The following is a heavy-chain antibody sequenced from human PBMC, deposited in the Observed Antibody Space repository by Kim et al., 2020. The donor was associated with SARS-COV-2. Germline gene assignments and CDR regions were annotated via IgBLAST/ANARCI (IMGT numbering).Heavy chain of an antibody. CDR1: GGSFSGYY. Sequence: SETLSLTCAVYGGSFSGYYWSWIRQPPGKGLEWIGEINHSGSTNYNPSLKSRVTISVDTSKNQFSLKLSSVTAADTAVYYCARGDGQAAAGEAFDYYYYYGMDVWGQGTTVTVSS. CDR2: INHSGST. CDR3: ARGDGQAAAGEAFDYYYYYGMDV. D-gene: IGHD6-13*01. J-gene: IGHJ6*02. V-gene: IGHV4-34*01.